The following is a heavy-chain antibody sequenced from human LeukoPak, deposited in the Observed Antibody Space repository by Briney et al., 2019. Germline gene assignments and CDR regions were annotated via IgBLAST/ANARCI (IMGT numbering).Heavy chain of an antibody. CDR1: GASISSGGYF. V-gene: IGHV4-39*01. J-gene: IGHJ4*02. D-gene: IGHD6-25*01. CDR2: IYCSGTT. CDR3: ARGLSGYYFDY. Sequence: PSETLSLTCTVSGASISSGGYFWGWIRPPPGMGLKWIASIYCSGTTHYNPSLKSRVTMSVDTSKNQFSLKLSAVAAADKAVYYCARGLSGYYFDYWGQGTLVTVSS.